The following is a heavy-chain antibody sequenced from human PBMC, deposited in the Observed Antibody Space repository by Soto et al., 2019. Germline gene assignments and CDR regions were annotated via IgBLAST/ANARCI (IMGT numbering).Heavy chain of an antibody. Sequence: QVQLVQSGAEVKKPGASVKVSCKASGYTFTSYGISWVRQAPGQGLECMGWISAYNGNTNYAQKPQXXXPXATDTSTSTAYMELRSLRFDDTAVYYCARESPPADYWGQGTLVTVSS. V-gene: IGHV1-18*01. CDR3: ARESPPADY. J-gene: IGHJ4*02. CDR2: ISAYNGNT. CDR1: GYTFTSYG.